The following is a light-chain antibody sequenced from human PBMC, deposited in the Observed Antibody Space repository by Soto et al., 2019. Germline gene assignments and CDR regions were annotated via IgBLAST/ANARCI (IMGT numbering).Light chain of an antibody. Sequence: QSVLTQPASVSGSPGQSITISCTGTSSDVGSYNLVSWYQHHPGEAPKLIIYEGGQRPSGVSNRFSGSKSAYTASLTISGLQAEDEADYYCCSYAGSSTPYVFGTGTKLTVL. V-gene: IGLV2-23*01. CDR3: CSYAGSSTPYV. CDR2: EGG. CDR1: SSDVGSYNL. J-gene: IGLJ1*01.